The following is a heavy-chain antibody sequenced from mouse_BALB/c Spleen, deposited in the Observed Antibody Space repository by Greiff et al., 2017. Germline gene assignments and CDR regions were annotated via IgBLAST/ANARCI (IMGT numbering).Heavy chain of an antibody. CDR3: ASWDY. Sequence: ESGGGLVKPGGSLKLSCAASGFAFSSYDMSWVRQTPEKRLEWVAYISSGGGSTYYPDTVKGRFTISRDNAKNTLYLQMSSLKSEDTAMYYCASWDYWGQGTSVTVSS. J-gene: IGHJ4*01. V-gene: IGHV5-12-1*01. CDR2: ISSGGGST. CDR1: GFAFSSYD.